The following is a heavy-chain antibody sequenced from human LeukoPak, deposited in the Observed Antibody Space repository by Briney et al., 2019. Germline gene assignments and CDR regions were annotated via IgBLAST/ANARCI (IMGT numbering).Heavy chain of an antibody. CDR2: INHSGST. CDR3: ARDRSGSNPGEPYY. D-gene: IGHD1-26*01. Sequence: PSETLSLTCAVYGGSFSGYYWSWIRQPPGKGLEWIGEINHSGSTNYNPSLKSRVTISVDTSKSQFSLKLSSVTAADTAVYYCARDRSGSNPGEPYYWGQGTLVTVSS. V-gene: IGHV4-34*01. CDR1: GGSFSGYY. J-gene: IGHJ4*02.